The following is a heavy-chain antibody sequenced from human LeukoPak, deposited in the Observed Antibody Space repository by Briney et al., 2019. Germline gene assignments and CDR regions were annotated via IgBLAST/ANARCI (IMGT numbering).Heavy chain of an antibody. D-gene: IGHD3-22*01. CDR2: IIPILGIA. V-gene: IGHV1-69*04. CDR3: ARDFHSSGYYHYFHY. Sequence: SVNVSCKASGGTFSSYAISWVRQAPGQGLEWVGRIIPILGIANYAQKFQGRVTITADKSTSTAYMELSSLRSEDTAVYYCARDFHSSGYYHYFHYWGQGTLVTVSS. CDR1: GGTFSSYA. J-gene: IGHJ4*02.